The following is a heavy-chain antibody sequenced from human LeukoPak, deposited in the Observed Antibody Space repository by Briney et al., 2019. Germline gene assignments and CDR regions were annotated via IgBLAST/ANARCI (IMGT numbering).Heavy chain of an antibody. CDR3: ARGRDGYNLVDAFDI. CDR2: IYYSGST. J-gene: IGHJ3*02. V-gene: IGHV4-39*01. D-gene: IGHD5-24*01. Sequence: SETLSLTCTVSGGSISSSSYYWGWIRQPPGKGLEWIGSIYYSGSTYYNPSLKSRVTISVDTSKNQFSLKLSSVTAADTAVYYCARGRDGYNLVDAFDIWGQGIMVTVSS. CDR1: GGSISSSSYY.